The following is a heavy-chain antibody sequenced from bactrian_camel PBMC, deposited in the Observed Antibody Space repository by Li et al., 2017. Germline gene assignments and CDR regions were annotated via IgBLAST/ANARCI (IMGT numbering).Heavy chain of an antibody. D-gene: IGHD2*01. CDR1: GYTASAYC. V-gene: IGHV3S1*01. CDR2: IGTGGVSR. Sequence: HVQLVESGGGSVQAGESLRLSCDAPGYTASAYCLAWFRQRLGQAREGVAGIGTGGVSRVADSVKGRFTISRDAAKTTLYLQMNDLKFEDTAMYYCAANFGPYCSGPYLARRANFLGQGTQVTVS. J-gene: IGHJ4*01.